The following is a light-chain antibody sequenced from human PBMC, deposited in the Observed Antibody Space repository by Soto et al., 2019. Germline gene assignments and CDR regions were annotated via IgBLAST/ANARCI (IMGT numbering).Light chain of an antibody. Sequence: DIVMTQSPDSLAVSLGERATINCKSSKSVLYSSNNKNYLAWYQQRPGQPPKLLIYWASTRESGVPDRFRGSGSGTDFSLTISRLQAEDVAVYYCQQYYSTPRTFGQGTKVEIK. CDR2: WAS. J-gene: IGKJ1*01. CDR3: QQYYSTPRT. V-gene: IGKV4-1*01. CDR1: KSVLYSSNNKNY.